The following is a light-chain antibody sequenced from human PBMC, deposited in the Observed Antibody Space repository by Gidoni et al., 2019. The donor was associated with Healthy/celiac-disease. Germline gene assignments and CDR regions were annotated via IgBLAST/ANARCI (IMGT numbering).Light chain of an antibody. CDR1: QSVSSY. CDR2: DAS. Sequence: IVFTQSPATLSLPPGERATLSCRASQSVSSYLAWYQQKPGQAPRLLIYDASNRATGIPARFSGSGSGTDFTLTISSLEPEDFAVYYCQQRSNWPPAFGGGTKVEIK. V-gene: IGKV3-11*01. CDR3: QQRSNWPPA. J-gene: IGKJ4*01.